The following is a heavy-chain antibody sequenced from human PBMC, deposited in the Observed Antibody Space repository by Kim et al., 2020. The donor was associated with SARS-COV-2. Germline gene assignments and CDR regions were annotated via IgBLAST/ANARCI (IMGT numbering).Heavy chain of an antibody. V-gene: IGHV4-39*01. CDR2: IYYTGST. CDR3: AGHFRGTSIRFLELYYFDS. Sequence: SETLSLTCSVSGGSISSSSYYWGWIRQPPGKGLKWIGSIYYTGSTFYNPSIKSRVTISVDTSKNQFSLKLISVTAADTAVYYCAGHFRGTSIRFLELYYFDSWGQGTLVTVSS. D-gene: IGHD3-3*01. CDR1: GGSISSSSYY. J-gene: IGHJ4*02.